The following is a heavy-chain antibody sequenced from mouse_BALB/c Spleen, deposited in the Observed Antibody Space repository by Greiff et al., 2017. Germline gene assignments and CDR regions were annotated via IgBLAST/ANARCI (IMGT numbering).Heavy chain of an antibody. J-gene: IGHJ4*01. CDR2: FYPGSGSK. V-gene: IGHV1-62-2*01. CDR1: GYTFTEYI. Sequence: VQLQESGAGLVKPGASVKLSCKASGYTFTEYIIHWVKQRPGQGLEWIGWFYPGSGSKKYNEKFKDKATLTADKSSSTVYMQLSRLTSEDSAVYFCARHEDDSYAMDYWGQGTSVTVSS. CDR3: ARHEDDSYAMDY.